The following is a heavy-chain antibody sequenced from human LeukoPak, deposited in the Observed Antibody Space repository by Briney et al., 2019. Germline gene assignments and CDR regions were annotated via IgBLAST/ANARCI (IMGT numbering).Heavy chain of an antibody. CDR1: GFTVSSSF. Sequence: HPGGSLRLSCAASGFTVSSSFMSWVRQAPGKGLEWVSTLYSDGDPFYGTTYYADSVKGRFTISRDSSQNTLFLDVNSLGAEDTAMYYCAREIGGGLHYFQYWGQGTLVTVSS. CDR3: AREIGGGLHYFQY. CDR2: LYSDGDPFYGTT. J-gene: IGHJ4*02. V-gene: IGHV3-53*01. D-gene: IGHD1-26*01.